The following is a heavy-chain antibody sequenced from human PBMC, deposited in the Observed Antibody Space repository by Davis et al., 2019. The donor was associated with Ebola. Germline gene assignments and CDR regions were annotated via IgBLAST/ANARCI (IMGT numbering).Heavy chain of an antibody. CDR3: ARGVGYGDPYGMDV. D-gene: IGHD4-17*01. CDR2: IIPIFGTA. Sequence: SVKVSCKASGGTFSSYAISWVRQAPGQGLEWMGEIIPIFGTANYAQKFQGRVTMTRDTSTSTVYMELSSLRSEDTAVYYCARGVGYGDPYGMDVWGQGTTVTVSS. CDR1: GGTFSSYA. J-gene: IGHJ6*02. V-gene: IGHV1-69*05.